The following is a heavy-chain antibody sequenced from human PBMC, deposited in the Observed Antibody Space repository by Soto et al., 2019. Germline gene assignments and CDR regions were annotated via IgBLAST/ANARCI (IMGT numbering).Heavy chain of an antibody. V-gene: IGHV3-53*01. Sequence: EVQLVESGGGLIQPGGSLRLSCAASGFAVSSSYMSWVRQAPGKGLEWVSVIYTGGATYYADSVKGRFTISRDDSKTTLYLKMNSLRAEDTAVYYCARGTTVVAAGYYWGQGALVTVSS. CDR1: GFAVSSSY. J-gene: IGHJ4*02. CDR2: IYTGGAT. CDR3: ARGTTVVAAGYY. D-gene: IGHD4-4*01.